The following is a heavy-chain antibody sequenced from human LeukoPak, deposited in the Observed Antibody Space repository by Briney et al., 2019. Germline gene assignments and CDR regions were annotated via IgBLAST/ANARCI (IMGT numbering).Heavy chain of an antibody. CDR1: GGSISSYY. CDR2: IYTSGST. CDR3: ARVGSSCSSTSCLFFVNWFDP. J-gene: IGHJ5*02. Sequence: SSETLSLTCTVSGGSISSYYWSWIRQPAGKGLEWIGRIYTSGSTNYNPSLKSRVTMSVDTSKNQFSLKLSPVTAADTAVYYCARVGSSCSSTSCLFFVNWFDPWGQGTLVTVSS. D-gene: IGHD2-2*01. V-gene: IGHV4-4*07.